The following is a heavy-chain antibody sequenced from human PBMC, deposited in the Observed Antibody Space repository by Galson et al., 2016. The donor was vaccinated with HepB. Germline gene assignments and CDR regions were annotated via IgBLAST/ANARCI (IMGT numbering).Heavy chain of an antibody. V-gene: IGHV3-66*01. CDR3: ARGYGSYHDY. J-gene: IGHJ4*02. D-gene: IGHD1-26*01. CDR1: GFTVSSNY. CDR2: IYSGGST. Sequence: SLRLSCAASGFTVSSNYMSWVRQAPGKGLEWVSVIYSGGSTYYADSVKGRFIISRNNSKNTVYRQMNSLRAEDTAVYYCARGYGSYHDYWGQGIQVTVSS.